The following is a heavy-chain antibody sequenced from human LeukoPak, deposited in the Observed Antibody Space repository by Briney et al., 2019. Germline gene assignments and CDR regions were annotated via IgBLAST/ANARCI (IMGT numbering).Heavy chain of an antibody. D-gene: IGHD5-12*01. CDR1: GFTFSSYW. Sequence: GGSLRLSCAASGFTFSSYWMSWVRQAPGKGLEWVANIRKDGGEKYYVDSVKGRFTISGDNAKSSLYLQMNSLRGEDTAVYYCARDAYGYSDYNGIDYWGQGTLVTVSS. CDR2: IRKDGGEK. J-gene: IGHJ4*02. CDR3: ARDAYGYSDYNGIDY. V-gene: IGHV3-7*01.